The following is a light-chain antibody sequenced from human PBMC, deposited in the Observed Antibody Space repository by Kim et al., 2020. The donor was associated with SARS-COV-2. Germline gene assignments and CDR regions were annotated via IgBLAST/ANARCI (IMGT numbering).Light chain of an antibody. Sequence: PGERATLSCRASQSVGNDYLAWNQQNPGRTPTLLVNNASRRDPGIPDRFSGSGFGTDSSLTISSLDPEDFAVYYCHHHVTAPLNFAEGTKV. J-gene: IGKJ1*01. CDR1: QSVGNDY. CDR3: HHHVTAPLN. CDR2: NAS. V-gene: IGKV3-20*01.